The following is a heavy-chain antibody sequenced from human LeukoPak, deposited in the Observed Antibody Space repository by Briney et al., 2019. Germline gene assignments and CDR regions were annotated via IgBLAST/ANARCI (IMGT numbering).Heavy chain of an antibody. CDR3: ARSSGWWSLDY. CDR2: FDTGFGT. CDR1: GFTFSTAS. Sequence: GGSLRLSCAASGFTFSTASLHWVRQAPGRGLEWVSAFDTGFGTYYPDSLKGRFTISRDNSKNTLFLQMNSLRAEDTAVYNCARSSGWWSLDYWGQGTLVTVSS. V-gene: IGHV3-23*01. D-gene: IGHD6-19*01. J-gene: IGHJ4*02.